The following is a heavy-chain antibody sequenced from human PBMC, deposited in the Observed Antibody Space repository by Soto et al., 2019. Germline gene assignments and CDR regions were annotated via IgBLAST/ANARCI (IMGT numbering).Heavy chain of an antibody. CDR2: INHSGST. CDR1: GGSFSGYY. D-gene: IGHD1-26*01. CDR3: ARRASVAITLSGLFDS. Sequence: SETLSLTCAVYGGSFSGYYWSWIRQPPGKGLEWIGEINHSGSTNYNPSLKSRVTISVDTSKNQFSLKLSSVTAADTAVYYCARRASVAITLSGLFDSWGQGTLVIVSS. J-gene: IGHJ5*01. V-gene: IGHV4-34*01.